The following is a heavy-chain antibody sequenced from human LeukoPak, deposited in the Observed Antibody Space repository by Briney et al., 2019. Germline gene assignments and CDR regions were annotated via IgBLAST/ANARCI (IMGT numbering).Heavy chain of an antibody. Sequence: SETLSLTCTVSGGSISSGSYYWNWIRQPAGKGLEWIGRIYTSGSTNYNPSLKSRVTISVDTSKNQFSLKLSSVTAADTAVYYCAKDPPYSGYGHFDYWGQGTLVTVSS. CDR3: AKDPPYSGYGHFDY. J-gene: IGHJ4*02. V-gene: IGHV4-61*02. CDR1: GGSISSGSYY. CDR2: IYTSGST. D-gene: IGHD5-12*01.